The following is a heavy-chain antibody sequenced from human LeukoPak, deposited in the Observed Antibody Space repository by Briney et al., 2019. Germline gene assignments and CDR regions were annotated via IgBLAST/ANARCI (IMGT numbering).Heavy chain of an antibody. CDR1: GFTFSSYG. Sequence: GGSLRLSCAASGFTFSSYGMHWVRQAPGKGLEWVAVISYDGSNKYYADSVKGRFTISRDNSKNTLYLQMNSLRAEDTAVYYCARDSGIVGANYYYYGMDVWGQGTTVTVSS. CDR2: ISYDGSNK. D-gene: IGHD1-26*01. J-gene: IGHJ6*02. CDR3: ARDSGIVGANYYYYGMDV. V-gene: IGHV3-30*03.